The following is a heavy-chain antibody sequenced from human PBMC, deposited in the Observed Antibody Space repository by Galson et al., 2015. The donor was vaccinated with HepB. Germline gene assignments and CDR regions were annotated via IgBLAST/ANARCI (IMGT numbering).Heavy chain of an antibody. CDR1: GFSLSTSGVG. D-gene: IGHD3-3*01. CDR3: AHSRTYYDFWSGYYTFHDAFDI. Sequence: PALVKPTQTLTLTCTFPGFSLSTSGVGVGWIRQPPGKALEWLALIYWDDDKRYSPSLKSRLTITKDTSKNQVVLTMTNMDPVDTATYYCAHSRTYYDFWSGYYTFHDAFDIWGQGTMVTVSS. V-gene: IGHV2-5*02. CDR2: IYWDDDK. J-gene: IGHJ3*02.